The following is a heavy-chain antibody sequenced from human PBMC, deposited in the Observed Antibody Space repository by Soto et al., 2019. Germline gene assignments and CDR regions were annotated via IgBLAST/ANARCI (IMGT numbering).Heavy chain of an antibody. CDR1: GFIFSGSA. V-gene: IGHV3-73*01. CDR3: ARGQQAAIRDYYYHGLDV. J-gene: IGHJ6*02. D-gene: IGHD6-25*01. CDR2: IRSRANNYAT. Sequence: GRSRRVSCAASGFIFSGSAIHWARQAPGKGLEWVGRIRSRANNYATSSGASVRGRFTFFRDDSKNMAYLQMNTLKTEDTAIYYCARGQQAAIRDYYYHGLDVWGQGTSVTVSS.